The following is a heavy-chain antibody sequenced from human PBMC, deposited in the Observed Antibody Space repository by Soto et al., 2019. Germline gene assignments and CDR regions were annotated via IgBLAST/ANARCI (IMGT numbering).Heavy chain of an antibody. J-gene: IGHJ3*02. CDR3: AKTIGGNSEYRVALHI. D-gene: IGHD3-16*01. CDR1: GFDFRSYA. CDR2: ISATGSVT. Sequence: GGSLRLSCAASGFDFRSYAMTWVRQAPGKGLEWVSTISATGSVTHYADSVQGRFTISRDNSKNTLFLQLNSLTAEDTAVYYCAKTIGGNSEYRVALHIWGQGTMVTVSS. V-gene: IGHV3-23*01.